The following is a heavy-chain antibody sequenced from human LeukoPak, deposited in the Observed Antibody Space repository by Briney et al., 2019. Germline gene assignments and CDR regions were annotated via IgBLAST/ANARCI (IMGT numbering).Heavy chain of an antibody. J-gene: IGHJ4*02. CDR1: GYTFTSYD. CDR2: MNPNSGNT. V-gene: IGHV1-8*01. D-gene: IGHD3-10*01. CDR3: AKLGLARGVISD. Sequence: ASVKVSCKASGYTFTSYDINWVRQATGQGLEWMGWMNPNSGNTGYAQKFQGRVTMTRNTSISTAYMELSSLRSEDTAVYYCAKLGLARGVISDWGQGTLVTVSS.